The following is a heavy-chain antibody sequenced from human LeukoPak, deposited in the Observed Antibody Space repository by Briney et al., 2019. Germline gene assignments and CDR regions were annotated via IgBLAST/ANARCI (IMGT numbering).Heavy chain of an antibody. CDR2: ISSSSSYI. D-gene: IGHD2-15*01. CDR1: GFTFSSYS. J-gene: IGHJ4*02. Sequence: PGGSPRLSCAASGFTFSSYSMNWVRQAPGKGLEWVSSISSSSSYIYYADSVKGRFTISRDNAKNSLHLQMNSLRAEDTAVYYCARDREPASGGSCYSGWGQGTLVTVSS. CDR3: ARDREPASGGSCYSG. V-gene: IGHV3-21*01.